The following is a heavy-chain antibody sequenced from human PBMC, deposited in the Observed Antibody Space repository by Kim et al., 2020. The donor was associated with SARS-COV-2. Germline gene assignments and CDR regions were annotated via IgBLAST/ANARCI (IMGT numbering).Heavy chain of an antibody. V-gene: IGHV4-59*08. J-gene: IGHJ6*03. CDR1: GGSISSYY. CDR3: ARSTSITIFGVVGYMDV. CDR2: IYYSGST. D-gene: IGHD3-3*01. Sequence: SETLSLTCTVSGGSISSYYWSWIRQLPGKGLEWIGYIYYSGSTNYNPSLKSRVTISVDTSKNQFSLKLSSVTAADTAVYYCARSTSITIFGVVGYMDVWGKGTTVTVSS.